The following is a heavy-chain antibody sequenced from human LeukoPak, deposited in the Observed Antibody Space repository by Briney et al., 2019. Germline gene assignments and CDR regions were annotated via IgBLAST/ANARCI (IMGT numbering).Heavy chain of an antibody. CDR1: GYTFTRYA. D-gene: IGHD6-6*01. V-gene: IGHV7-4-1*02. CDR3: ASGAAHLKYYYYMDV. Sequence: GASVKVSCKGSGYTFTRYAMNWVRQAPGQGLEWMGWINTNTGNPTYAQGFTGRFVFSLDTSVSTAYLQISSLKAEDTAVYYCASGAAHLKYYYYMDVWGKGTTVTVSS. CDR2: INTNTGNP. J-gene: IGHJ6*03.